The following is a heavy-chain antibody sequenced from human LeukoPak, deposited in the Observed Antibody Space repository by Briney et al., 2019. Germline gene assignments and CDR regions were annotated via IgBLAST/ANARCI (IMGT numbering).Heavy chain of an antibody. V-gene: IGHV3-9*01. J-gene: IGHJ4*02. CDR2: ISWNSGSI. CDR1: GFTFDDYA. CDR3: ATIDSGYGVYFDY. Sequence: GGSLRLSCAASGFTFDDYAMHWVRQAPGKGLEWVSGISWNSGSIGYADSVKGRFTISRDNAKNSLYLQMNSLRAEDTAVYYCATIDSGYGVYFDYWGQGTLVTVSS. D-gene: IGHD3-10*01.